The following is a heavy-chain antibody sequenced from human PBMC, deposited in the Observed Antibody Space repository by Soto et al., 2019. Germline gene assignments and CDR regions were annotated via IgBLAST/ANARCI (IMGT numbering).Heavy chain of an antibody. CDR2: IYYSGST. V-gene: IGHV4-61*01. CDR1: GGSVSSGSYY. J-gene: IGHJ4*02. CDR3: ARGSVVVTATTFDY. D-gene: IGHD2-21*02. Sequence: TSETLSLTCTVSGGSVSSGSYYWSWVRQPPGKGLEWIGYIYYSGSTNYNPSLKSRVTISADTSKNQFSLKLSSVTAADTAVYYCARGSVVVTATTFDYWGQGTLVTVSS.